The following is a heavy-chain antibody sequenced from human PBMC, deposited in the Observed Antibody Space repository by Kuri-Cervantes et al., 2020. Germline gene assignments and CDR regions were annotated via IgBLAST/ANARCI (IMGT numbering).Heavy chain of an antibody. J-gene: IGHJ3*02. CDR2: IKQDGSEK. V-gene: IGHV3-7*03. CDR3: ARTGGQLWFGEFAVDAFDI. D-gene: IGHD3-10*01. CDR1: GFTFSSYW. Sequence: GESLKISCAASGFTFSSYWMSWVRQAPGTGLEWVANIKQDGSEKYYVDSVNGRFTISRDNAKNSLYLQMNSLRADDTAVYYCARTGGQLWFGEFAVDAFDIWGQGTMVTVSS.